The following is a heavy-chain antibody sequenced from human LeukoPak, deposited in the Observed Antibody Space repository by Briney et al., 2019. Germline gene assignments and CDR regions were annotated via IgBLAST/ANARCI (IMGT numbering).Heavy chain of an antibody. CDR2: INHSGST. J-gene: IGHJ6*03. D-gene: IGHD2-2*02. CDR3: ARAYTGYYYYYYMDV. V-gene: IGHV4-34*01. Sequence: SETLSLTCTVSGGSISSYYWSWIRQPPGKGLEGIGEINHSGSTNYNPSLKSRVTISVDTSKNQFSLKLSSVTAADTAVYYCARAYTGYYYYYYMDVWGKGTTVTVSS. CDR1: GGSISSYY.